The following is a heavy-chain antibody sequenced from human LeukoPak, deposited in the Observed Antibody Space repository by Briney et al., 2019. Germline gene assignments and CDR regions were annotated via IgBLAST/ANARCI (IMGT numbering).Heavy chain of an antibody. D-gene: IGHD3-10*01. J-gene: IGHJ5*02. CDR1: GFPFGNYR. Sequence: GGSLRLSCAASGFPFGNYRMHWVRHAPGKGLVWLSHITSDGSGTSYADSVKGRFTISRDNAKYTLYLQMNSLRAEDTAVYYCAKDQGARYYGSGSSWFDPWGQGTLVTVSP. CDR3: AKDQGARYYGSGSSWFDP. V-gene: IGHV3-74*01. CDR2: ITSDGSGT.